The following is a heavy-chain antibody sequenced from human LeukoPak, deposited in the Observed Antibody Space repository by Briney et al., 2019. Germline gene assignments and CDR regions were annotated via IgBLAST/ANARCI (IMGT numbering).Heavy chain of an antibody. V-gene: IGHV1-69*05. CDR3: ARGEFEPNLFDY. CDR2: IIPIFGTA. Sequence: SVKVSCKASGGTFSSYAISWVRQAPGQGLEWMGRIIPIFGTANYGQKFQGRVTITTDESTSKAYMELSSLRSEDTAVYYCARGEFEPNLFDYWGQGTLVTVSS. D-gene: IGHD1-14*01. CDR1: GGTFSSYA. J-gene: IGHJ4*02.